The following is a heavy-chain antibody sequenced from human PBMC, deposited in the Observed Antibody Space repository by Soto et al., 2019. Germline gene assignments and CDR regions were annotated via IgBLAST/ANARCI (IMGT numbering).Heavy chain of an antibody. Sequence: QVQLVQSGAEVKKPGSSVKVSCKASGGTFSSYAISWVRQAPGQGLEWMGGIIPIFGTANYAQKFQGRVTITADESTSTAYMEVSSLRSEDTAVYYCARGGVLRYFDWLSYDAFDIWGQGTMVTVSS. D-gene: IGHD3-9*01. V-gene: IGHV1-69*01. CDR3: ARGGVLRYFDWLSYDAFDI. CDR1: GGTFSSYA. CDR2: IIPIFGTA. J-gene: IGHJ3*02.